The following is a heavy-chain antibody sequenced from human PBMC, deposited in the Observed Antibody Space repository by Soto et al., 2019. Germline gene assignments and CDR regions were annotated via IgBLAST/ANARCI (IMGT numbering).Heavy chain of an antibody. CDR2: LSSRGLST. D-gene: IGHD2-8*01. V-gene: IGHV3-23*01. CDR1: GFTFNDYA. J-gene: IGHJ3*02. CDR3: ARDRVVYCIIGICLGAFDI. Sequence: GGSLRLSCEASGFTFNDYALTWVRQVPGKGLEWVYSLSSRGLSTHYAESVKGRFTISRDNIKKTVYLQMNSLRAEDTAVYYCARDRVVYCIIGICLGAFDIRGQGILLTGSS.